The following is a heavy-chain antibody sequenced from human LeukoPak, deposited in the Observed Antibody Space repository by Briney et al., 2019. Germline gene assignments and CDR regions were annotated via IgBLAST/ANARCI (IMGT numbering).Heavy chain of an antibody. CDR3: TDLGDYGVG. V-gene: IGHV3-15*01. CDR2: IKSKTDGRTT. Sequence: PGGSLRLSCAASVFTFTKAWMSWVRRAPGKGLEWVGRIKSKTDGRTTAYAAPVKGRLTISTDDSKNTLYLQMNTLTPEDTAVYYCTDLGDYGVGWGQGTLVTVSS. CDR1: VFTFTKAW. J-gene: IGHJ4*02. D-gene: IGHD4-17*01.